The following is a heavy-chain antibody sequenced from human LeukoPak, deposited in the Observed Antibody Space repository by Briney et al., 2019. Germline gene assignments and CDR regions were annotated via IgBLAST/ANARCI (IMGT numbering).Heavy chain of an antibody. CDR3: ARAGRHYDSSGSSWFDP. V-gene: IGHV1-8*01. J-gene: IGHJ5*02. D-gene: IGHD3-22*01. CDR2: MNPNSGNT. Sequence: ASVKVSCKASGYDFTSYDIKWMRQATGQGLEWMGWMNPNSGNTGYAQKFQGRVTMTRNTSISTAYMELSSLRSEDTAVYYCARAGRHYDSSGSSWFDPWGQGTLVTVSS. CDR1: GYDFTSYD.